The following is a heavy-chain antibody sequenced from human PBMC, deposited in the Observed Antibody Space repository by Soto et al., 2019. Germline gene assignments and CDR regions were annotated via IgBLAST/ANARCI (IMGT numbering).Heavy chain of an antibody. D-gene: IGHD6-6*01. CDR3: ARASSSYSGRPDY. J-gene: IGHJ4*02. CDR2: ISSSSSTI. CDR1: GFTFSSYS. Sequence: GGSLRLSCAASGFTFSSYSMNWVRQAPGKGLEWVSYISSSSSTIYYADSVKGRFTISRDNAKNSLYLQMNSLRAEDTAVYYCARASSSYSGRPDYWGQGTLVTVSS. V-gene: IGHV3-48*01.